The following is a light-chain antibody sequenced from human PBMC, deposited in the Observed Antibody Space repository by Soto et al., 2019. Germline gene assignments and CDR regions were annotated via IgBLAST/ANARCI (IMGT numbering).Light chain of an antibody. V-gene: IGKV3-15*01. CDR2: YAS. Sequence: EVVMTQSPATLSVSPGERVTLSCRASESVHSNLAWYQQKPGQGPSLLIYYASTRVTGVPDRFSGSGSGTEFTLTISSLQSEDFRVYYCQHYSNWPPTSGPGTKVEIK. CDR3: QHYSNWPPT. J-gene: IGKJ3*01. CDR1: ESVHSN.